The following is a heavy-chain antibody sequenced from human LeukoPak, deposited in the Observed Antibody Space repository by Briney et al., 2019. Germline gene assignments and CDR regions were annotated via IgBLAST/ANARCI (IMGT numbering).Heavy chain of an antibody. CDR3: ARDMLAGFGELSNYYYGMDV. Sequence: GGSLRLSCAASGLTFSSYSMNWVRQAPGKGLEWVSSISSSSSYIYYADSVKGRFTISRDNAKNSLYLQMNSLRAEDTAVYYCARDMLAGFGELSNYYYGMDVWGQGTTVTVSS. CDR2: ISSSSSYI. J-gene: IGHJ6*02. V-gene: IGHV3-21*01. D-gene: IGHD3-10*01. CDR1: GLTFSSYS.